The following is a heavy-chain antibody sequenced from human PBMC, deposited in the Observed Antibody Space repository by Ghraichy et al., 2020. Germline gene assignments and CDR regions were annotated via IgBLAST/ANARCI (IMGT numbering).Heavy chain of an antibody. V-gene: IGHV4-39*01. CDR2: IYYSGST. CDR3: ARPRIQLWEGGWWFDP. D-gene: IGHD5-18*01. Sequence: SETLSLTCTVSGGSISSSSYYWGWIRQPPGKGLEWIGSIYYSGSTYYNPSLKSRVTISVDTSKNQFSLKLSSVTAADTAVYYCARPRIQLWEGGWWFDPWGQGTLVTVSS. CDR1: GGSISSSSYY. J-gene: IGHJ5*02.